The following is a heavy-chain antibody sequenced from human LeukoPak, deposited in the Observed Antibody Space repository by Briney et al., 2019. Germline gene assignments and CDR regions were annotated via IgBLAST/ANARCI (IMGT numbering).Heavy chain of an antibody. D-gene: IGHD6-19*01. V-gene: IGHV3-74*01. J-gene: IGHJ4*02. CDR2: INSDGSST. CDR1: GFTFSSYA. CDR3: ARSPLRSVAGTDY. Sequence: PGGSLRLSCAASGFTFSSYAMSWVRQAPGKGLVWVSRINSDGSSTSYADSVKGRFTISRDNAKNTLYLQMNSLRAEDTAVYCCARSPLRSVAGTDYWGQGTLVTVSS.